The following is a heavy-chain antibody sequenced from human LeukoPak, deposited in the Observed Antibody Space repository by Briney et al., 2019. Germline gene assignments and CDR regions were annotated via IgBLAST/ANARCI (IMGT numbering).Heavy chain of an antibody. J-gene: IGHJ6*03. D-gene: IGHD3-10*01. V-gene: IGHV3-11*04. CDR1: GGSFSGYY. Sequence: LSLTCAVYGGSFSGYYWSWIRQPPGKGLEWVSYISSSSSTIYYADSVKGRFTISRDNAKNSLYLQMNSLRAEDTAVYYCARAVTMVRGVDGYMDVWGKGTTVTVSS. CDR2: ISSSSSTI. CDR3: ARAVTMVRGVDGYMDV.